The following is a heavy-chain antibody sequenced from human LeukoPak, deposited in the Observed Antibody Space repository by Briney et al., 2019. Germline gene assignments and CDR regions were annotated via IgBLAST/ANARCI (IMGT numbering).Heavy chain of an antibody. D-gene: IGHD4-17*01. Sequence: GGSLRLSCEASGFTFNSHAMSWVRQSPGKGLEWVSAVSDSGARTYYADSVRGRFTISRDNFKNILYLHLNSPRAEDTAVYYCAKENFGANYFDYWGQGSLVTVSA. CDR1: GFTFNSHA. J-gene: IGHJ4*02. CDR2: VSDSGART. V-gene: IGHV3-23*01. CDR3: AKENFGANYFDY.